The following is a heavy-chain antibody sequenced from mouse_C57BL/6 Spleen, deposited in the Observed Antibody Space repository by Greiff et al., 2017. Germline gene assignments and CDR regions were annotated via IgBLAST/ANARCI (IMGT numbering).Heavy chain of an antibody. CDR1: GYSITSGYY. Sequence: EVQLQESGPGLVKPSQSLSLTCSVTGYSITSGYYWNWIRQFPGNKLEWMGYKSYDGSNNYNPSLKNRISITRDTSKNQFFLKLNSVTTEDTATYYCARDGNSNDYAMDYWGQGTSVTVSS. CDR3: ARDGNSNDYAMDY. J-gene: IGHJ4*01. V-gene: IGHV3-6*01. CDR2: KSYDGSN. D-gene: IGHD2-5*01.